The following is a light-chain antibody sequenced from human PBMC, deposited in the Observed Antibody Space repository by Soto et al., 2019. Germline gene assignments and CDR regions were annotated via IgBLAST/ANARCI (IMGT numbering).Light chain of an antibody. CDR1: QSVSSN. CDR2: DAS. J-gene: IGKJ2*01. V-gene: IGKV3-15*01. CDR3: QQYDSWPYT. Sequence: EIVMTQSPGSQSVSPGERPTLSCRASQSVSSNLAWYQQKPGQAPRLLIYDASTRATGVPTRFSGSGSGTEFTLTISGLQSEDFAVYYCQQYDSWPYTFGQGTKLEIK.